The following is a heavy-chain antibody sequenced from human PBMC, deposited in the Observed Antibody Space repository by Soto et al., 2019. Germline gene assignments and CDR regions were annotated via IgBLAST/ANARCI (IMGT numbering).Heavy chain of an antibody. V-gene: IGHV1-46*01. J-gene: IGHJ4*02. D-gene: IGHD1-1*01. Sequence: QVQLVQSGAEVKNPGASVKVSCKASGYICTSYYMHWVRQAPGQGLERMGTIAPSAGSTTYAQNFQGRVTMTRDTSTSTFYLELNSLRSEDTAVYYCARSPVTTGTTLYSFDYWGKGTLVTVSS. CDR2: IAPSAGST. CDR1: GYICTSYY. CDR3: ARSPVTTGTTLYSFDY.